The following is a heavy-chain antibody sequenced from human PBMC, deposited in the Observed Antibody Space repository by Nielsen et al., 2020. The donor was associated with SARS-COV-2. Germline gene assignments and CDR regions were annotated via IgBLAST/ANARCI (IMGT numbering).Heavy chain of an antibody. Sequence: SLKISCAASGFTFDDYALHWVRQAPGKGLEWVSGISWNSNSIAYADSVKGRFTISRDNAKNSLYLQMNSLRAEDTALYYCAKAPSDYGDYGWFDPWGQGTLVTVSS. V-gene: IGHV3-9*01. CDR1: GFTFDDYA. J-gene: IGHJ5*02. D-gene: IGHD4-17*01. CDR2: ISWNSNSI. CDR3: AKAPSDYGDYGWFDP.